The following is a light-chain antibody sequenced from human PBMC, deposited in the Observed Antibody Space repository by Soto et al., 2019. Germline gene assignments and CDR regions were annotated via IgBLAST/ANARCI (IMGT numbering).Light chain of an antibody. CDR1: PSVNSAY. Sequence: ENLFSHSPCTLSFSPGGKATPSCRARPSVNSAYVAWYQQNPGQAPRVLIYGASTRATGIPHRFSGSGSGTDFSLTISRLEPEDSAMYYCQLYGSSPTWAFGQGTKV. J-gene: IGKJ1*01. CDR2: GAS. CDR3: QLYGSSPTWA. V-gene: IGKV3-20*01.